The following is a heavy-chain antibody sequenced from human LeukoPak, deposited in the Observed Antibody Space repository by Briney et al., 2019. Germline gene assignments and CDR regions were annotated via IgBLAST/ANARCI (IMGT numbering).Heavy chain of an antibody. Sequence: SETLSLTCTVPGGSSSRYYWSWIRQPPGEGLEWIGYIYYSGVTNYNPSLESRVTLSGDTSKNEFSLKLSSVTAADTAVYYCTRRAPTSYGHYLDSWGQGTLVTVSS. CDR2: IYYSGVT. CDR3: TRRAPTSYGHYLDS. V-gene: IGHV4-59*08. J-gene: IGHJ4*02. CDR1: GGSSSRYY. D-gene: IGHD3-10*01.